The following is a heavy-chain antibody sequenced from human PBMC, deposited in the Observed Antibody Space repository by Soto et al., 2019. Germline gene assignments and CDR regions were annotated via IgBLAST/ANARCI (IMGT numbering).Heavy chain of an antibody. J-gene: IGHJ4*02. CDR3: SRGILV. CDR1: GGSINSGGYC. D-gene: IGHD5-18*01. V-gene: IGHV4-31*03. CDR2: ISYGGST. Sequence: QVQLQESGPGLVKPSQTLSLTCTVSGGSINSGGYCWSWIRQHPGKGLDWIGCISYGGSTSYNPSLKSRVTISVDTSKNQFSLKLTSVTTADTAVYYCSRGILVWGQGALITVSS.